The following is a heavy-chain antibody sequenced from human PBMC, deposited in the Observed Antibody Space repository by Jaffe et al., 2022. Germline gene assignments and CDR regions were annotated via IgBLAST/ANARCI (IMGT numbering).Heavy chain of an antibody. J-gene: IGHJ4*02. CDR1: GYTFTSYA. Sequence: QVQLVQSGAEVKKPGASVKVSCKASGYTFTSYAMHWVRQAPGQRLEWMGWINAGNGNTKYSQKFQGRVTITRDTSASTAYMELSSLRSEDTAVYYCARDLVGGGQWLDYYFDYWGQGTLVTVSS. CDR3: ARDLVGGGQWLDYYFDY. D-gene: IGHD6-19*01. V-gene: IGHV1-3*01. CDR2: INAGNGNT.